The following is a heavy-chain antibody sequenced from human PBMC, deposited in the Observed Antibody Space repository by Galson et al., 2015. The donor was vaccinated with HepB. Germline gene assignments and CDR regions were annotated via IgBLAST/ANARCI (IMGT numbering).Heavy chain of an antibody. CDR3: AKGVVVVPAALLYYYYAMDV. Sequence: SVKVSCKASGGTFNSYTINWVRQAPGQGLEWMGGIIPIFGTANYAQKFQGRVTITADKSTSRAYMELSRLRSEDTAVYYCAKGVVVVPAALLYYYYAMDVWGQGTTVTVS. J-gene: IGHJ6*02. CDR2: IIPIFGTA. D-gene: IGHD2-2*01. CDR1: GGTFNSYT. V-gene: IGHV1-69*06.